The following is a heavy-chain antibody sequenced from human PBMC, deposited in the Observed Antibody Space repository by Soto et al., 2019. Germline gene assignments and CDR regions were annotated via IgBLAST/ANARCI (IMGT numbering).Heavy chain of an antibody. D-gene: IGHD6-19*01. V-gene: IGHV4-39*01. CDR1: GDSIRSSNYF. J-gene: IGHJ4*02. CDR2: IFYSGST. Sequence: QLQLQESGPGLVKPWETLSLTCTVSGDSIRSSNYFWGWIRQPPGKGLEWLGTIFYSGSTYYNPSLKSRVTISVDTSKNQFSRRLISVTAADTALYYCARRYGWLYFDYWGQGSLVTVSS. CDR3: ARRYGWLYFDY.